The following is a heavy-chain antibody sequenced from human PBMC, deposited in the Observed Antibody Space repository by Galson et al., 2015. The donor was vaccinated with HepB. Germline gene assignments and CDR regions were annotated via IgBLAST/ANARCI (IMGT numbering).Heavy chain of an antibody. V-gene: IGHV3-30-3*01. CDR1: GFTFSSYA. D-gene: IGHD3-9*01. Sequence: SLRLSCAASGFTFSSYAMHWVRQAPGKGLEWVAVISYDGSNKYYADSVESRFTISRDNSKNTLYLQMNSLRAEDTAVYYCVKDPHLEYDILTGYLYHAGYFQHWGQGTLGTVSS. CDR2: ISYDGSNK. CDR3: VKDPHLEYDILTGYLYHAGYFQH. J-gene: IGHJ1*01.